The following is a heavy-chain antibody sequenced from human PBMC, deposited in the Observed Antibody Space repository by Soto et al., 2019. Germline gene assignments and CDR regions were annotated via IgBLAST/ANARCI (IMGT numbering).Heavy chain of an antibody. CDR3: AREGDDRHFFFDS. J-gene: IGHJ4*02. D-gene: IGHD3-3*02. Sequence: LSLTCNVSGRSMISYYWSWIRQPAGKGREWIGRIYTGGNTNYNPSLKSRVTMSVDTSKSQFSLSLTSVTAADTAVYYCAREGDDRHFFFDSWGQGTLVTVSS. CDR1: GRSMISYY. CDR2: IYTGGNT. V-gene: IGHV4-4*07.